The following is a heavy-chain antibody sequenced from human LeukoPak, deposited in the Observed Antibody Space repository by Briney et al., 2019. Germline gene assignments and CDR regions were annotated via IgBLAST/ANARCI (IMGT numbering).Heavy chain of an antibody. V-gene: IGHV1-2*02. J-gene: IGHJ4*02. Sequence: ASVKVSCKASGYTFTGYYMHWVRQAPGQGLEWMGWINPNSGGTNYAQKFQGRVTTTRDTSISTAYMELSRLRSDDTAVYYCARESGYFDWSDIDYWGQGTLVTVSS. CDR1: GYTFTGYY. CDR3: ARESGYFDWSDIDY. D-gene: IGHD3-9*01. CDR2: INPNSGGT.